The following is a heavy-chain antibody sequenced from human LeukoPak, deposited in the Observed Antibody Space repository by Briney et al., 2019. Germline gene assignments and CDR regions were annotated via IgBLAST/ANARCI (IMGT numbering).Heavy chain of an antibody. J-gene: IGHJ4*02. Sequence: GSLRLSCAASGFTFSNYWMTWVRQAPGKGLEWIGEINHSGSTNYNPSLKSRVTISVDTSKNQFSLKLSSVTAADTAVYYCARGWISAGDYAYWGQGTLVTVSS. CDR3: ARGWISAGDYAY. V-gene: IGHV4-34*01. D-gene: IGHD4-17*01. CDR1: GFTFSNYW. CDR2: INHSGST.